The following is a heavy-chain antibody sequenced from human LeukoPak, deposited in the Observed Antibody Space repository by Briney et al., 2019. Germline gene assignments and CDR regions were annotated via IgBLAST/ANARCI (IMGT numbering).Heavy chain of an antibody. D-gene: IGHD6-13*01. CDR3: ARQGYSSSWSD. CDR2: IYPGDSDT. V-gene: IGHV5-51*01. CDR1: GYSFSTCW. J-gene: IGHJ4*02. Sequence: GESLKISCEGSGYSFSTCWVAWVRQMPGKGLEWMGIIYPGDSDTKYSPSFQGQVTISADKSISTAYLQWSSLKASDTAIYYCARQGYSSSWSDWGQGTLVTVSS.